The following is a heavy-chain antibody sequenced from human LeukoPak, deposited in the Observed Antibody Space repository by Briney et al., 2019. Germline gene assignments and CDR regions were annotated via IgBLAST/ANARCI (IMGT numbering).Heavy chain of an antibody. CDR1: GCMFRDYG. J-gene: IGHJ4*02. CDR2: VRFGGSGK. Sequence: PGGALRLSCMGCGCMFRDYGMQWVRQAPGKGVEGVAFVRFGGSGKYYADSVKGRFIISRDDSENTLYLQLTSLRVEDTGLYYCAKEGGVGGLDYWGQGTLVTVSA. V-gene: IGHV3-30*02. D-gene: IGHD3-16*01. CDR3: AKEGGVGGLDY.